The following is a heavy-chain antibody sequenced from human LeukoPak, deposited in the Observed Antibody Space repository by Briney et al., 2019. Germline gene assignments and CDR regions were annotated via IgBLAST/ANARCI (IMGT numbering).Heavy chain of an antibody. Sequence: SETLSLTCAVYGGSFSGYYWSWIRQPPGKGLEWIGEINHSGSTNYNPSLKSRVTISVDTSKNQLSLKLSSVTAADTAVYYCARGGDTAMEFDYWGQGTLVTVSS. CDR1: GGSFSGYY. D-gene: IGHD5-18*01. V-gene: IGHV4-34*01. CDR3: ARGGDTAMEFDY. CDR2: INHSGST. J-gene: IGHJ4*02.